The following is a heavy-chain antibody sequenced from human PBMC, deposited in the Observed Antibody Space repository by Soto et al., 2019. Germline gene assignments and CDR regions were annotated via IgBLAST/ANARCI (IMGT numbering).Heavy chain of an antibody. Sequence: EVQLVESGGGLVQPGRSLRLSCAASGFRFEDDAMHWVRQAPGKGREWVSGLAWNSDIIGYADSVKGRFTISRDNGKNSLYLQMNSLRLDDTALYYWAMYHYGSAIYGMDVWGQGTTVTVSS. J-gene: IGHJ6*02. CDR2: LAWNSDII. D-gene: IGHD3-10*01. V-gene: IGHV3-9*01. CDR1: GFRFEDDA. CDR3: AMYHYGSAIYGMDV.